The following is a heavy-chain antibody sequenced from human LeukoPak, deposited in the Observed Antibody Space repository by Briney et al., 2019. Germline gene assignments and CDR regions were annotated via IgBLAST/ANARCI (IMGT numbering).Heavy chain of an antibody. CDR1: GGSISSGGYS. Sequence: SETLSLTCAVSGGSISSGGYSWSWIRQPPGKGLEWIGYIYHSGSTYYNPSLKSRVTISVDTSKNQFSLKLTSVTAADTAVYYCARLSVIVGSTLEYYYYYMDVWGQGTTVTVSS. CDR2: IYHSGST. V-gene: IGHV4-30-2*01. D-gene: IGHD1-26*01. J-gene: IGHJ6*03. CDR3: ARLSVIVGSTLEYYYYYMDV.